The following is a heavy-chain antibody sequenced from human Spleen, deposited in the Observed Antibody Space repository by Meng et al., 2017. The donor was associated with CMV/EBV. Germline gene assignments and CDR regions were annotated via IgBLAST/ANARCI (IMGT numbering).Heavy chain of an antibody. CDR2: ISSSGRYI. CDR1: GFTFSDYR. Sequence: GESLKISCAASGFTFSDYRMNWVRQAPGKGLEWVSSISSSGRYIFYADSVKGRFTISRDNAKNSLYLQMSSLRAEDTAVYYCARRQRGYSSGWSFDYWGQGTLVTVSS. V-gene: IGHV3-21*01. D-gene: IGHD6-19*01. J-gene: IGHJ4*02. CDR3: ARRQRGYSSGWSFDY.